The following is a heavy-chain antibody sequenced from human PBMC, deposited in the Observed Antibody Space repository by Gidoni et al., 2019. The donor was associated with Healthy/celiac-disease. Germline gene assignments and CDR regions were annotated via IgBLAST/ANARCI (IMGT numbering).Heavy chain of an antibody. D-gene: IGHD6-13*01. J-gene: IGHJ3*02. V-gene: IGHV3-33*01. CDR2: IWYDGSNK. CDR1: GFTFSSYG. CDR3: ARDFASIAAATWNDAFDI. Sequence: QVQLVESGGGVVQPGRSLRLSWATPGFTFSSYGLHWVRQAPGKGLEWVAVIWYDGSNKYYADSVKGRFTISRDNSKNTLYLQMNSLRAEDTAVYYCARDFASIAAATWNDAFDIWGQGTMVTVSS.